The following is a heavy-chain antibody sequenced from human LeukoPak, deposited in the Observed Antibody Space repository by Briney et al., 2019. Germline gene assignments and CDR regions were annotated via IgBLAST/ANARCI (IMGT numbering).Heavy chain of an antibody. CDR1: GGSISSATSY. J-gene: IGHJ6*03. CDR3: ARAQGQWIQLPAYYYMDV. CDR2: VYTSGST. Sequence: ASETLSLTCTVSGGSISSATSYWSWIRQPAGKGLEWIGRVYTSGSTNYNPSLKSRVTISVDTSKNQFSLKLTSVTAADTAVYYCARAQGQWIQLPAYYYMDVWGKGTTVTISS. V-gene: IGHV4-61*02. D-gene: IGHD5-18*01.